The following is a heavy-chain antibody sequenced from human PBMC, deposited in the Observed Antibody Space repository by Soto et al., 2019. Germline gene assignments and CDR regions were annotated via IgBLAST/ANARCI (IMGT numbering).Heavy chain of an antibody. CDR1: GGSISSYY. D-gene: IGHD6-13*01. V-gene: IGHV4-59*01. CDR2: IYYSGST. Sequence: QVQLQESGPGLVKPSETLSLTCTVSGGSISSYYWSWIRQPPGKGLEWIGYIYYSGSTNYNPSLKSRVTISADTSKNQCSLKLSSVTAADTAVYYCARVGSSSTFDYWGQGTLVTVSS. J-gene: IGHJ4*02. CDR3: ARVGSSSTFDY.